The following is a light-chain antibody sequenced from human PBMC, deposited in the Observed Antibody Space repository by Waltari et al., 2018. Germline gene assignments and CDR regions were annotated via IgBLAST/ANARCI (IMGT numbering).Light chain of an antibody. CDR1: QSVNSSY. CDR2: GAS. V-gene: IGKV3-20*01. Sequence: EIVLTQSPGPLSLSPGERATLPFRASQSVNSSYLAWYQQKPGQAPRLLIYGASSRATGIPDRFSGSGSGTDFTLTISRLEPEDSAVYYCQQYGSSPRTFGQGTKVEIK. CDR3: QQYGSSPRT. J-gene: IGKJ1*01.